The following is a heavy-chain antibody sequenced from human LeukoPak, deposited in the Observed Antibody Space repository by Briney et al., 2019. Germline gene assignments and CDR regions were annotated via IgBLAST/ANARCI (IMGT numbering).Heavy chain of an antibody. D-gene: IGHD1-26*01. CDR2: ISYDGSNK. J-gene: IGHJ4*02. CDR3: ARVESIVGAAFDY. V-gene: IGHV3-30*04. Sequence: PGRSLRLSCAASGFTFSSYAMHWVRQAPGKGLEWVAVISYDGSNKYYADSVKGRFTISRDNSKNTLYLQMNSLRAEDTAVYYCARVESIVGAAFDYWGQGTLVTVSS. CDR1: GFTFSSYA.